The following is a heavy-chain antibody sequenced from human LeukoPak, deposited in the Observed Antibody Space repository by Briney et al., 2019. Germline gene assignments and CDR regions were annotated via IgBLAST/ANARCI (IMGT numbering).Heavy chain of an antibody. J-gene: IGHJ4*02. V-gene: IGHV1-18*01. CDR2: ISAYNGNT. Sequence: GASVKVSCKASGYTFTSYGISWVRQAPGQGLEWMGWISAYNGNTNYAQKLQGRVTMTTDTSTSTAYMELRSLRSDDTAVYYCARESHVSGFEKHDDYWGQGTLVTVSS. CDR3: ARESHVSGFEKHDDY. CDR1: GYTFTSYG. D-gene: IGHD1-26*01.